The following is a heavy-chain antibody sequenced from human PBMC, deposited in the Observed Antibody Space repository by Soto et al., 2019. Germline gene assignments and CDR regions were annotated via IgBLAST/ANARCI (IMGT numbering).Heavy chain of an antibody. CDR2: IIPIFGTA. CDR1: GGTFSSYA. D-gene: IGHD6-19*01. V-gene: IGHV1-69*01. CDR3: ARVGAEGALAVAGTDYYYYCMDV. Sequence: QVQLVQSGAEVKKPGSSVKVSCKASGGTFSSYAISWVRQAPGQGLEWMGGIIPIFGTANYAQKFQGRVTITADESTSTAYMELSSLRSEDTAVYYCARVGAEGALAVAGTDYYYYCMDVWGQGTTVTVSS. J-gene: IGHJ6*02.